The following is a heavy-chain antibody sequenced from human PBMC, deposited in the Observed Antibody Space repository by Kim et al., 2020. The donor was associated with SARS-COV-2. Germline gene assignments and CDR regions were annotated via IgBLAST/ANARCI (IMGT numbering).Heavy chain of an antibody. CDR1: GYTFTGHY. J-gene: IGHJ6*04. CDR2: INPNSGDT. CDR3: ARDHCTSSGCYEYYYYGMDV. Sequence: ASVKVSCKTSGYTFTGHYMHWVRQAPGQGLEWMGWINPNSGDTNYAQKFQGRVTMTRDTSISTAYMDLSRLRSDAAAVYYCARDHCTSSGCYEYYYYGMDVWGKGKTVTVSS. D-gene: IGHD2-2*01. V-gene: IGHV1-2*02.